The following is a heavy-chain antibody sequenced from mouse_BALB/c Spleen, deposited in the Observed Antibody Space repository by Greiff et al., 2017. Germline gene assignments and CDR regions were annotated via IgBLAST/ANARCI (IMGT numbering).Heavy chain of an antibody. V-gene: IGHV2-9*02. CDR3: ASLYDGHGDAMDY. D-gene: IGHD2-3*01. CDR2: IWAGGST. J-gene: IGHJ4*01. Sequence: QVQLKESGPGLVAPSQSLSITCTVSGFSLTSYGVHWVRQPPGKGLEWLGVIWAGGSTNYNSALMSRLSISKDNSKSQVFLKMNSLQTDDTAMYYCASLYDGHGDAMDYWGQGTSVTVSS. CDR1: GFSLTSYG.